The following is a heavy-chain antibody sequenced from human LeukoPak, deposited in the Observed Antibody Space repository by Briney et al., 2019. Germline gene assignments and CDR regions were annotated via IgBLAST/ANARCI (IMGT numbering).Heavy chain of an antibody. CDR2: IYHSEST. Sequence: SDTLSLTCGVSGYSISSGNYWGWIRPSPGKGLEWNGSIYHSESTFYNPALKSRVTISVDTSKNQFSLKLSSVTAADTAVYYCARRVGWGYYFDYWGQGTLVTVSS. J-gene: IGHJ4*02. CDR1: GYSISSGNY. V-gene: IGHV4-38-2*01. D-gene: IGHD3-16*01. CDR3: ARRVGWGYYFDY.